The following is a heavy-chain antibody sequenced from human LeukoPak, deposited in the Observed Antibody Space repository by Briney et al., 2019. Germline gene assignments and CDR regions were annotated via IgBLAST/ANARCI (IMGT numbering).Heavy chain of an antibody. V-gene: IGHV3-33*01. CDR1: GFTLSDFG. CDR3: ARGAYSSTWFVDY. D-gene: IGHD6-13*01. J-gene: IGHJ4*02. CDR2: IWYDGSHK. Sequence: GGSLRLSCAASGFTLSDFGMHWVRQAPGKGLEWVAVIWYDGSHKYYADSVKGRFIISRDSSKNTLYLQMNSLRVEDTAVYYCARGAYSSTWFVDYWGQGALVAVTS.